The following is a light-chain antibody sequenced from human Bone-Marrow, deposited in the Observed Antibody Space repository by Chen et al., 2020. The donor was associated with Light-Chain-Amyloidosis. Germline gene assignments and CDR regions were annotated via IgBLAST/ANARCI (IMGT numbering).Light chain of an antibody. V-gene: IGLV2-11*01. Sequence: QSALTQPRSVSGSPGQSVTISCTGTSSDVGGYNYVPWYQQHPGKAPKLMIYDVSKRPSGVPDSFSGSKSGNTASLTISGLQAEDEADYYCCSYAGSYTWVFGGGTKLTVL. CDR3: CSYAGSYTWV. CDR1: SSDVGGYNY. CDR2: DVS. J-gene: IGLJ3*02.